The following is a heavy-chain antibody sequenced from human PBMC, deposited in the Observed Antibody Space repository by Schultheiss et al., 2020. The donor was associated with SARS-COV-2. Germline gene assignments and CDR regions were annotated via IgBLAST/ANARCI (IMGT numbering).Heavy chain of an antibody. Sequence: SETLSLTCTVSGGSISNYYWSWIRQPPGKGLEWIGYIYYSGSTYYNPSLKSRVTISVDTSKNQFSLKLSSVTAADTAVYYCARGPPLWTRRRVPTNWFDPWGQGTLVTVSS. D-gene: IGHD6-19*01. J-gene: IGHJ5*02. CDR1: GGSISNYY. V-gene: IGHV4-59*12. CDR2: IYYSGST. CDR3: ARGPPLWTRRRVPTNWFDP.